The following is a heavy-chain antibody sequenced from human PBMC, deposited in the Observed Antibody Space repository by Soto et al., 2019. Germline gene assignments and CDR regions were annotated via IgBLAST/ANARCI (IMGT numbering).Heavy chain of an antibody. V-gene: IGHV4-59*11. J-gene: IGHJ6*02. CDR1: GGSIGSLY. D-gene: IGHD5-12*01. Sequence: SQTMLVTRSVFGGSIGSLYWHRICQPTGKGLEWIGYMCYSGSTDCNPSLKSRVTTTVDTSKNQFSLKLSSVTAADTAVYFCARKVATRDYYFYHGLDVWGQGTTLTVSS. CDR2: MCYSGST. CDR3: ARKVATRDYYFYHGLDV.